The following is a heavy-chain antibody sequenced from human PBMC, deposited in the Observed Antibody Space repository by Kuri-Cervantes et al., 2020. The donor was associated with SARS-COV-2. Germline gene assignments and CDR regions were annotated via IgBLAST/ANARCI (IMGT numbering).Heavy chain of an antibody. CDR3: ARTINSGSYYNPHCYFDY. V-gene: IGHV4-59*12. D-gene: IGHD3-10*01. J-gene: IGHJ4*01. Sequence: GSLRLSCTVSGGSISSYYWSWIRQPPGKGLEWIGYIYYSGSTNYNPSLKSRVTISVDTSKNQFSLKLSSVTAADTAVYYCARTINSGSYYNPHCYFDYWGQGTLVTVSS. CDR1: GGSISSYY. CDR2: IYYSGST.